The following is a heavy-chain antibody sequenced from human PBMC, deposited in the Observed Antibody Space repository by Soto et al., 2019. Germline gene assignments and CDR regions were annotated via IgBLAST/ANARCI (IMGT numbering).Heavy chain of an antibody. CDR2: IYYSGST. CDR1: GGSINSGGYY. CDR3: ARGATWNLGYYYYGMDV. J-gene: IGHJ6*02. Sequence: SETLSLTCTVSGGSINSGGYYWSWLRQHPGKGLEWIGYIYYSGSTYYNPSLKSRVTISVDTSKNQFSLKLSSVTAADTAVYYCARGATWNLGYYYYGMDVWGQGTTVTVSS. D-gene: IGHD1-7*01. V-gene: IGHV4-31*02.